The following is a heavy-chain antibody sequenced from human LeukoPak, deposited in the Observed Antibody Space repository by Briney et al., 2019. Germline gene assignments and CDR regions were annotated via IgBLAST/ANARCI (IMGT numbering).Heavy chain of an antibody. V-gene: IGHV4-34*01. CDR1: GGSFSGYY. J-gene: IGHJ4*02. CDR2: INHSGST. D-gene: IGHD5-18*01. Sequence: SETLSLTCAVYGGSFSGYYWSWIRQPPGKGLGWIGEINHSGSTNYNPSLKSRVTISVDTSKNQFSLKLSSVTAADTAVYYCARALTAMVSYYFDYWGQGTLVTVSS. CDR3: ARALTAMVSYYFDY.